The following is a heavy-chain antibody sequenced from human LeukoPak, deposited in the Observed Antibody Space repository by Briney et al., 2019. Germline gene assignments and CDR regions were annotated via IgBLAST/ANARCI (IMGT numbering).Heavy chain of an antibody. CDR2: IYDSWNT. V-gene: IGHV4-30-2*03. CDR1: GVSNSSEDYS. D-gene: IGHD3-10*01. CDR3: ARHYGA. Sequence: SETLSLTCTVSGVSNSSEDYSWSWIRQPPGRGLEWVGYIYDSWNTYYNPSFKSQVTISVDTSKNQFSLKLNSVTAADTAVYSCARHYGAWGQGTLVTVSS. J-gene: IGHJ1*01.